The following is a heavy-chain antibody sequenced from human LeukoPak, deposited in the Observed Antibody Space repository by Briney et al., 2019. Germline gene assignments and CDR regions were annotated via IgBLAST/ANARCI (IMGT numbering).Heavy chain of an antibody. CDR1: GGSFSGYY. Sequence: KPSETLSLTCAVYGGSFSGYYWSWIRQPPGKGLEWIGEINHSGSTNYNPSLKSRVTISVDTSKNQFSLKLSSVTAADTAVYYCARRPVYGSGSYYNQGAYNWFDPWGQGTLVTVSS. D-gene: IGHD3-10*01. J-gene: IGHJ5*02. CDR2: INHSGST. V-gene: IGHV4-34*01. CDR3: ARRPVYGSGSYYNQGAYNWFDP.